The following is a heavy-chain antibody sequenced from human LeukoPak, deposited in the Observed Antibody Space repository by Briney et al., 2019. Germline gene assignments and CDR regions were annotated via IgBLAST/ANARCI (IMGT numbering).Heavy chain of an antibody. D-gene: IGHD3-22*01. CDR3: AIPTYHYDSSGYYLGY. V-gene: IGHV5-51*01. J-gene: IGHJ4*02. CDR1: GYSFTSYW. CDR2: IYPGDSDT. Sequence: GESLRISCKGSGYSFTSYWIGWVRQMPGKGLEWMGIIYPGDSDTRYSPSFQGQVTISADKSISTAYLQWSSLKASDTAMYYCAIPTYHYDSSGYYLGYWGQGTLVTVSS.